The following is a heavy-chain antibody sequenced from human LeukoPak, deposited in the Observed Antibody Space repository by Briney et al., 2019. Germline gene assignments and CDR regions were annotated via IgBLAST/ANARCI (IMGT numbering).Heavy chain of an antibody. CDR3: AKDPVAVAGNFDY. J-gene: IGHJ4*02. CDR1: GFTFSSYA. Sequence: GRSLRLSCAASGFTFSSYAMHWVRQAPGKGLEWVAVISYDGSNKYYADSVKGRFTISRDNSKNTLYLQMNSLRAEDTAVYYCAKDPVAVAGNFDYWGQGTLVTVSS. V-gene: IGHV3-30-3*01. D-gene: IGHD6-19*01. CDR2: ISYDGSNK.